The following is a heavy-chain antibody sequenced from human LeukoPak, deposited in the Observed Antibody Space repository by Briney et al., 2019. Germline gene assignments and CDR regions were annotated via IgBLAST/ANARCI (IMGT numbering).Heavy chain of an antibody. J-gene: IGHJ6*03. Sequence: QAGGSLRLSCAASGFTVSSKHMNWVRQAPGKGLEWVSVIYSGGSTYYADSVKGRFTISRDNSKNTLYLQMNSLRAEDTAVYYCAREGKYYDFWSGYSTSTYYYYYMDVWGKGTTVTVSS. CDR2: IYSGGST. V-gene: IGHV3-66*01. CDR3: AREGKYYDFWSGYSTSTYYYYYMDV. D-gene: IGHD3-3*01. CDR1: GFTVSSKH.